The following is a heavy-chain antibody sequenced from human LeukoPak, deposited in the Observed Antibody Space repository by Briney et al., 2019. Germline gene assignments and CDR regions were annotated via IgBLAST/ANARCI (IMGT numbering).Heavy chain of an antibody. V-gene: IGHV4-39*01. D-gene: IGHD3-10*01. J-gene: IGHJ4*02. CDR2: IYNSGDT. CDR3: ATQEYNHGLYYFDF. CDR1: GGSITTSSSYY. Sequence: SETLSLTCTVSGGSITTSSSYYWVWIRQPPGKGLEWIGSIYNSGDTYYNPSLKSRVTISVDTSKNQFSLRLSSVTAADTAVYFCATQEYNHGLYYFDFWGQGTLVTVSS.